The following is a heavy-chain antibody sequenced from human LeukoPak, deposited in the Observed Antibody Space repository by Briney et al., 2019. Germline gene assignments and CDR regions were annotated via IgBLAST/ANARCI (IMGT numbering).Heavy chain of an antibody. D-gene: IGHD4-11*01. J-gene: IGHJ4*02. CDR1: GGTFSSYA. CDR2: IIPIFGTA. V-gene: IGHV1-69*13. CDR3: ASYAPYSNTYFDY. Sequence: SVKVSCKASGGTFSSYAISWVRQAPGQGLEWMGGIIPIFGTANYAQKFQGRVTITADESMSTAYMELSSLRSEDTAVYYCASYAPYSNTYFDYWGQGTLVTVSS.